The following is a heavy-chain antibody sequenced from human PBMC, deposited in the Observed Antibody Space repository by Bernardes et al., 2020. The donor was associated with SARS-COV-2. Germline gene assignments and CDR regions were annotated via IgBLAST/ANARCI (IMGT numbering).Heavy chain of an antibody. CDR2: IRSKAYGGTT. Sequence: GGSLRLSCTASGFTFGDYAMSWVRQAPGKGLEWVGFIRSKAYGGTTEYAASVKGRFTISRDDSKSIAYLQMNSLKTEDTAVYYCTRGNTVTTSYYYYYMDVWGKGTTVTVSS. CDR3: TRGNTVTTSYYYYYMDV. CDR1: GFTFGDYA. V-gene: IGHV3-49*04. D-gene: IGHD4-4*01. J-gene: IGHJ6*03.